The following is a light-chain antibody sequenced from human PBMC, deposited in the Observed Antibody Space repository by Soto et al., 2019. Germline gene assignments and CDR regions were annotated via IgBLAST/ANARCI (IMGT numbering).Light chain of an antibody. CDR2: KAS. CDR1: QSIGNW. V-gene: IGKV1-5*03. CDR3: QQYNSYV. Sequence: DVQMTQTPSSLSASVGDRVILTCRASQSIGNWLAWYQQKPGKAPKLLIYKASSLESGVPTRFSGSGSGTDFTLTISSLQPEDFATYSCQQYNSYVFGPGTKVD. J-gene: IGKJ3*01.